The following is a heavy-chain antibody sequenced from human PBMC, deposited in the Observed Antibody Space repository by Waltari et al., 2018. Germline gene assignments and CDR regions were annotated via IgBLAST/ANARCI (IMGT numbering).Heavy chain of an antibody. Sequence: QITLKESGPTLVKPTQTLTLTCTFSGFSLSTSGVGVGWIRQPPGKALEWLALIYWDDDKRYSPSLKSRLTITKDTSKNQVVLTMTNMDPVDTATYYCAHRGKEVVAATGGYFDYWGQGTLVTVSS. CDR2: IYWDDDK. J-gene: IGHJ4*02. V-gene: IGHV2-5*02. CDR3: AHRGKEVVAATGGYFDY. D-gene: IGHD2-15*01. CDR1: GFSLSTSGVG.